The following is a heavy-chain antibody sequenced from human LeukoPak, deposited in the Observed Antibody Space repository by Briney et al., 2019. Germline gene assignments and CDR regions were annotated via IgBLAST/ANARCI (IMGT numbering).Heavy chain of an antibody. CDR2: INTDGTVT. V-gene: IGHV3-74*01. Sequence: GGSLRLSCAASRFTFSKYWMLWVRHAPGKGLESVSRINTDGTVTTYADSVKGRFTVSRDNADNTMFLQMNSVRDEDTAVYYCATKQWLAPPPDSWGQGTPVTVSS. CDR3: ATKQWLAPPPDS. D-gene: IGHD6-19*01. CDR1: RFTFSKYW. J-gene: IGHJ4*02.